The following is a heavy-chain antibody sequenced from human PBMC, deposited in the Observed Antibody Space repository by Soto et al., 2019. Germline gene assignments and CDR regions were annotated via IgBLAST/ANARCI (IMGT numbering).Heavy chain of an antibody. CDR1: GFSLSTSGAA. CDR3: AHRATMTMCGLVIDHGVWFDP. CDR2: IYWDCDK. J-gene: IGHJ5*02. Sequence: QINLKESAPTVVKPTQTLTLTCTFSGFSLSTSGAAVGWIRQPPGRALEWVALIYWDCDKRYNRYNPSLDGRASVTKDTSKNQVALTLTNVDPADTATYLCAHRATMTMCGLVIDHGVWFDPWGQGTRVIVSS. V-gene: IGHV2-5*02. D-gene: IGHD3-10*01.